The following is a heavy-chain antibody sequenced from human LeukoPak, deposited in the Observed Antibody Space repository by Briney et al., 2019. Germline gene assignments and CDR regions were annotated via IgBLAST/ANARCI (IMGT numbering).Heavy chain of an antibody. CDR2: IHYRGST. Sequence: SETLSLTCTVSGGSISSYYWNWIRQPPGKGLEWIGYIHYRGSTKYNPSLKSRVTMSVDTSKNQFSLKLSSVTTADTAVYFCATFFDFWFGPWGQGTQVTVSS. CDR3: ATFFDFWFGP. D-gene: IGHD5/OR15-5a*01. J-gene: IGHJ5*02. V-gene: IGHV4-59*01. CDR1: GGSISSYY.